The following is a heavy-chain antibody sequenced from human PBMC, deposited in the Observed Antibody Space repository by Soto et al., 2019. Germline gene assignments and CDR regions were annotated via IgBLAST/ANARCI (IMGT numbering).Heavy chain of an antibody. CDR2: IFYTGIT. Sequence: QVQLQESGPGLVKPSQTLSLTCTVSGGSISSGDYYWSWIRQPPGKGLEWIGYIFYTGITFYNPSLTSRVTISVDTSKNQLSLKLKSVTAADTAVYYCATYVVPTAIGMGWFDPWGQGTLVTVSS. J-gene: IGHJ5*02. V-gene: IGHV4-30-4*01. D-gene: IGHD2-21*02. CDR1: GGSISSGDYY. CDR3: ATYVVPTAIGMGWFDP.